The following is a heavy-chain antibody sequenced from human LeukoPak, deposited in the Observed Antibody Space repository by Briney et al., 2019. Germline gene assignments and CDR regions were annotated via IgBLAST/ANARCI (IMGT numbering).Heavy chain of an antibody. D-gene: IGHD2-2*02. CDR1: GYPFTSYY. CDR2: ISAYNGDT. Sequence: ASVTVSCKASGYPFTSYYINWVRQAPGQALEWMGWISAYNGDTNYARNLQGRVTMTTDTSTDTAYMELRSLRSDDTAVYYCARDGLSYTNPNNWFDPWGQGTLVTVSS. J-gene: IGHJ5*02. CDR3: ARDGLSYTNPNNWFDP. V-gene: IGHV1-18*01.